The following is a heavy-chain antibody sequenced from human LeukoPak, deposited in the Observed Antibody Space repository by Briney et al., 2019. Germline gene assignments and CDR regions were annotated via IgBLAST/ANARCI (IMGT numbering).Heavy chain of an antibody. CDR3: ARRAAYNWNDYYFDY. D-gene: IGHD1-1*01. CDR1: GYNFTSYW. V-gene: IGHV5-51*01. CDR2: IYPGDSDS. J-gene: IGHJ4*02. Sequence: GESLKISCKGSGYNFTSYWIGWVRQMPGKGLAWMGIIYPGDSDSRYSPSFQGQVTISADKSITTAYLQWSSLKASDTAMYYSARRAAYNWNDYYFDYWGQGTLVTVSS.